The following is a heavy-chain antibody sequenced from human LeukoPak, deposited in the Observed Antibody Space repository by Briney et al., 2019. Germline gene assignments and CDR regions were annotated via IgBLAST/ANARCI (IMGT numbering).Heavy chain of an antibody. CDR2: IIPIFGTA. CDR1: GYTFTSYG. V-gene: IGHV1-69*13. J-gene: IGHJ6*03. D-gene: IGHD3-10*01. Sequence: SVKVSCKASGYTFTSYGISWVRQAPGQGLEWMGGIIPIFGTANYAQKFQGRVTITADESTSTAYMELSSLRSEDTAVYYCASPNPSMVRGVDYYYYMDVWGKGTTVTISS. CDR3: ASPNPSMVRGVDYYYYMDV.